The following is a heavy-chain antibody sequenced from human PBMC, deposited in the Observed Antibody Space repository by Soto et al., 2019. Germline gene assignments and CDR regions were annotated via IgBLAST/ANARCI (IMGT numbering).Heavy chain of an antibody. CDR1: GASTYTNYW. J-gene: IGHJ4*02. CDR3: ARAKLRSVWVFDF. D-gene: IGHD2-8*01. CDR2: TDHTRRT. Sequence: TLSLTWAIRGASTYTNYWLIWLRQPPGGGLEWIAETDHTRRTNYNAPFMGRAALSMDNSKNQYHLNLRAVTAADKAIYFCARAKLRSVWVFDFWGQGWLVNV. V-gene: IGHV4-4*01.